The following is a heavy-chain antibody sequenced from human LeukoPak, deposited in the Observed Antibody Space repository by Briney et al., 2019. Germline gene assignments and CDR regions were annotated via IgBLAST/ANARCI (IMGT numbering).Heavy chain of an antibody. J-gene: IGHJ5*02. CDR2: IYYSGST. CDR1: GGSISSYY. V-gene: IGHV4-59*01. CDR3: ARGPLWFGESRGFSGP. D-gene: IGHD3-10*01. Sequence: TETLSLTCTVSGGSISSYYWSWIRQPPGKGLEWIGYIYYSGSTNYNPSLRSRVTISVDTSKNQFSLKLSSVTAADTAVYYCARGPLWFGESRGFSGPWGQGTLVTVSS.